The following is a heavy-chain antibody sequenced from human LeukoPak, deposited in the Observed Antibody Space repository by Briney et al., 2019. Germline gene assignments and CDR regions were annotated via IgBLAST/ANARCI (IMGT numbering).Heavy chain of an antibody. V-gene: IGHV5-51*01. Sequence: GESLKTSCKGSGYSFTSYWIGWVRQMPGKGLEWMGIIYPGDSDTRYSPSFQGQVTISADKSISTAYLQWSSLKASDTAMYYCARQGAIAAAGTDYYYGMDVWGQGTTVTVSS. J-gene: IGHJ6*02. CDR3: ARQGAIAAAGTDYYYGMDV. D-gene: IGHD6-13*01. CDR2: IYPGDSDT. CDR1: GYSFTSYW.